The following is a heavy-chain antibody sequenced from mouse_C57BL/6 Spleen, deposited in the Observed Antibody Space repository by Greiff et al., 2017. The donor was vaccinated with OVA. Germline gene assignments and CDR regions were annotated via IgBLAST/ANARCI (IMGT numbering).Heavy chain of an antibody. Sequence: VKLVESGPGLVQPSQSLSITCTVSGFSLTSYGVHWVRQSPGKGLEWLGVIWSGGSTDYNAAFISRLSISKDNSKSQVFFKMNSLQADDTAIYYCARITTVVANAMDYWGQGTSVTVSS. CDR1: GFSLTSYG. CDR3: ARITTVVANAMDY. J-gene: IGHJ4*01. CDR2: IWSGGST. D-gene: IGHD1-1*01. V-gene: IGHV2-2*01.